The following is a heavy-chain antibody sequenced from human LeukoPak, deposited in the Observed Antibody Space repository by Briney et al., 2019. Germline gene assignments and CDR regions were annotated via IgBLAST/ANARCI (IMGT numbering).Heavy chain of an antibody. CDR2: IDPNSGGT. V-gene: IGHV1-2*02. CDR3: AREYYYGSGNYYNRIHY. D-gene: IGHD3-10*01. CDR1: GYTFTGYY. Sequence: ASVKVSCKASGYTFTGYYMHWVRQAPGQGLEWMGWIDPNSGGTNYAQKFQGRVTMTRDTSISTAYMVLNRLRSDDTAVYYCAREYYYGSGNYYNRIHYWGQGTLVTVSS. J-gene: IGHJ4*02.